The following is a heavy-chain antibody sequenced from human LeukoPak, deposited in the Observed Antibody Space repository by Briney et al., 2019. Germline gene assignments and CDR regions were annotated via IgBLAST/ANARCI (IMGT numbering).Heavy chain of an antibody. CDR1: GGSIISGGYY. J-gene: IGHJ3*02. D-gene: IGHD2-2*02. Sequence: PSETLSLTCIVSGGSIISGGYYCTWIRQPPGKGLEWIGYIYHKGDTYYNPSLRSRVSISVDTSKNQFSLKLTSVTAADTAVYYCARAGVVPAAINRAFDIWGQGSLVTVSS. CDR3: ARAGVVPAAINRAFDI. CDR2: IYHKGDT. V-gene: IGHV4-30-4*08.